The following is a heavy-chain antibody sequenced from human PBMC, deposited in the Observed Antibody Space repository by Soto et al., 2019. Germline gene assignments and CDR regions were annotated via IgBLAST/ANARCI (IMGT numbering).Heavy chain of an antibody. CDR1: GYTFTSYG. J-gene: IGHJ4*02. CDR3: ARVVPAAEYDILTGYFPLDY. D-gene: IGHD3-9*01. CDR2: ISAYNGNT. V-gene: IGHV1-18*04. Sequence: ASVKVSCKASGYTFTSYGISWVRRAPGQGLEWMGWISAYNGNTNYAQKLQGRVTMTTDTSTSTAYMELRSLRSDDTAVYYCARVVPAAEYDILTGYFPLDYWGQGTLVTVSS.